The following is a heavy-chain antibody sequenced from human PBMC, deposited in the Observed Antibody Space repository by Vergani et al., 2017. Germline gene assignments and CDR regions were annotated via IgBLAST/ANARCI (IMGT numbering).Heavy chain of an antibody. D-gene: IGHD5-12*01. V-gene: IGHV1-2*04. J-gene: IGHJ6*03. CDR2: INPNSGGT. CDR3: ARSSGYELPDYYYYMAV. CDR1: GYTFTGYY. Sequence: QVQLVQSGAEVKKPGASVKVSCKASGYTFTGYYMHWVRQAPGQGLEWMGWINPNSGGTNYAQKFQGWVTMTRDTSISTAYMGLSRLRSDDTAVYYCARSSGYELPDYYYYMAVWGKGTTVTVSS.